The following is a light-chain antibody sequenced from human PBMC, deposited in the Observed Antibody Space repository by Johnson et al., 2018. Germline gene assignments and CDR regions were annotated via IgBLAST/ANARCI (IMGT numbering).Light chain of an antibody. V-gene: IGLV1-51*02. J-gene: IGLJ1*01. CDR1: SSNIGNNY. Sequence: QSVLTQPPSVYAAPGQKVTISCSGSSSNIGNNYVSWYQQLPGTAPKLLIYENNKRPSGIPDRFSGSKSGTSATLGITGLQTGDEADYYCGTWDSSLSAGNVFGTGTKVTFL. CDR2: ENN. CDR3: GTWDSSLSAGNV.